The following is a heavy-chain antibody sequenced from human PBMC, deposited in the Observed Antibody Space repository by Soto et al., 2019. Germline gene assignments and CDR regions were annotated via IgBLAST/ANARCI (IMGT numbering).Heavy chain of an antibody. Sequence: ASVKVSCKASGGTFSSYAISWVRQAPGQGLEWMGGIIPIFGTANYAQKFQGRVTITADESTSTAYMELSSPRSEDTAVYYCARDRTRGYLYYYGMDVWGQGTTVTVSS. CDR1: GGTFSSYA. J-gene: IGHJ6*02. V-gene: IGHV1-69*13. D-gene: IGHD5-12*01. CDR2: IIPIFGTA. CDR3: ARDRTRGYLYYYGMDV.